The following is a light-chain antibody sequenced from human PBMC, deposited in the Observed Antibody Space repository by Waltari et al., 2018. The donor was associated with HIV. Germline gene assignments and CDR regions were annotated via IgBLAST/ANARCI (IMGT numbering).Light chain of an antibody. CDR1: NSDIGASDY. V-gene: IGLV2-14*01. Sequence: QSALSQPASVSGSPGQSITISCNGTNSDIGASDYVSRYQIFPDRAPRLLIYDVKKRPSGVSSRFSGSKAANTASLTISGLQLEDEAHFYCASLSNNLNLVVFGGGTHLTVL. CDR3: ASLSNNLNLVV. J-gene: IGLJ2*01. CDR2: DVK.